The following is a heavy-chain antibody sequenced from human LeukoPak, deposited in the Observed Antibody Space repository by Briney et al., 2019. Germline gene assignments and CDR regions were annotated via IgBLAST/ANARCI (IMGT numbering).Heavy chain of an antibody. CDR3: ASAVVTYYYYYMDV. J-gene: IGHJ6*03. V-gene: IGHV4-38-2*01. CDR1: GFTFSSYG. CDR2: IYHSGST. Sequence: PGGSLRLSCAAAGFTFSSYGMSWIRQPPGEGLDWIGSIYHSGSTFYNPSLKSRVTISVDKSKNQFSLKLSSVTAADTAVYYCASAVVTYYYYYMDVWGKGTTVTVSS. D-gene: IGHD2-21*02.